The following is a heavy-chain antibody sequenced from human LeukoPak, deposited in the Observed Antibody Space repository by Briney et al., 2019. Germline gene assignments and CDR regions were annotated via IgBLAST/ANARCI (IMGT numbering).Heavy chain of an antibody. D-gene: IGHD5-12*01. Sequence: GGSLRLSCAASGFTFSSYGMHWVRQAPGKGLEWVAFIRYDGSNKYYADSVKGRFTISRDNSKNTLYLQMNSLRAEDTAVYYYAKDLRWLRFTDAFDIWGQGTMVTVSS. CDR2: IRYDGSNK. J-gene: IGHJ3*02. V-gene: IGHV3-30*02. CDR1: GFTFSSYG. CDR3: AKDLRWLRFTDAFDI.